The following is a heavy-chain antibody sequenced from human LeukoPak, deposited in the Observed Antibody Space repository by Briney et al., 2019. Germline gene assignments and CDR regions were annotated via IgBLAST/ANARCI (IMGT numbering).Heavy chain of an antibody. J-gene: IGHJ4*02. CDR1: GASIRSGDYY. CDR2: IYYSGST. V-gene: IGHV4-61*08. CDR3: ARYPGGSYYESALDY. D-gene: IGHD1-26*01. Sequence: PSQTLSLTCTVSGASIRSGDYYWSWIRQPPGKGLEWIGYIYYSGSTNYNPSLKSRVTISVDTSKNQFSLKLSSVTAADTAVYYCARYPGGSYYESALDYWGQGTLVTVSS.